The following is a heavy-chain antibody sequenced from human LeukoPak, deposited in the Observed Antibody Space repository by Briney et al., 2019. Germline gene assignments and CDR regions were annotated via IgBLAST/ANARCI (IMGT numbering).Heavy chain of an antibody. CDR3: ARLTGTTGVGDY. D-gene: IGHD1-1*01. Sequence: GGSLRLSCAASGFTFSSYSMNWVRQAPGKGLEWVAIISYDGSYKDYADSVKGRFTISRDNSKNTLYLQMNSLRAEDTSVYYCARLTGTTGVGDYWGQGTLVTVSS. CDR1: GFTFSSYS. CDR2: ISYDGSYK. V-gene: IGHV3-30*03. J-gene: IGHJ4*02.